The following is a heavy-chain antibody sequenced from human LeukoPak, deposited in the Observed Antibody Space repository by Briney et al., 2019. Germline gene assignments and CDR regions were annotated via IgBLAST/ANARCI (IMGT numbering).Heavy chain of an antibody. D-gene: IGHD2-15*01. Sequence: GASVKVSCKASGYAFTSYGISWVRQAPGQGLEWMGWISVYNGNTNYAPKLQGRVTMTTDTSTSTAYMELRSLRSDDTAVYYCAREDCSGGSCYSLSLTPVFHVFDIWGQGTMVTVSS. CDR3: AREDCSGGSCYSLSLTPVFHVFDI. CDR2: ISVYNGNT. CDR1: GYAFTSYG. J-gene: IGHJ3*02. V-gene: IGHV1-18*01.